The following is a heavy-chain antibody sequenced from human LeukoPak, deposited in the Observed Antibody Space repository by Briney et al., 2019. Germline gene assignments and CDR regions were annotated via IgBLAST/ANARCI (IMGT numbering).Heavy chain of an antibody. J-gene: IGHJ6*03. CDR3: ARLVTEYGDYATYYYYYMDV. V-gene: IGHV4-39*01. Sequence: PSETLSLTCTVSGGSISSSSYYWGWIRQPPGKGLEWIGSIYYSGSTYYNPSLKSRVTISVDTSKKQFSLKLSSVTAADTAVYYCARLVTEYGDYATYYYYYMDVWGKGTTVTISS. CDR2: IYYSGST. CDR1: GGSISSSSYY. D-gene: IGHD4-17*01.